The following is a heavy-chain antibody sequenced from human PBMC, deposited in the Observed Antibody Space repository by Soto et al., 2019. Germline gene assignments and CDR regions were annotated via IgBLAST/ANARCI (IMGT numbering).Heavy chain of an antibody. Sequence: ASVKVSCKASGYTFTSSSLHWVRQAPGQRLEWMGWVNTANGGTRYSQKFQGRVTFTRDTSASTAYMEAFSLTSEDTSIYYCARAQVGSTSYFDPWGQGTLVTVSS. CDR3: ARAQVGSTSYFDP. CDR2: VNTANGGT. V-gene: IGHV1-3*04. J-gene: IGHJ4*02. D-gene: IGHD1-26*01. CDR1: GYTFTSSS.